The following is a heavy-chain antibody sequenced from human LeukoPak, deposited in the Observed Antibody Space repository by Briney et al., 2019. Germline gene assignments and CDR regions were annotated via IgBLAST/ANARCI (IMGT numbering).Heavy chain of an antibody. D-gene: IGHD3-22*01. J-gene: IGHJ4*02. V-gene: IGHV4-38-2*01. CDR3: GRYNSCYYYYFDY. CDR2: IYHSGNT. Sequence: KPSETLSLTCAVSGYSISNGYYWGWIRQPPGKGLEWIGSIYHSGNTYYNPSLKSRVTISVDTSKNQFSLKLSSVTAADTAVYYCGRYNSCYYYYFDYWGQGTLVTVSS. CDR1: GYSISNGYY.